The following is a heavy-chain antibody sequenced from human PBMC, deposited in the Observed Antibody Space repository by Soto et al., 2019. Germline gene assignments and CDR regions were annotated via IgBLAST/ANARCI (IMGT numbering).Heavy chain of an antibody. CDR1: GFTFSSYG. CDR2: IWYDGSNK. J-gene: IGHJ3*02. Sequence: GGSLRLSCAASGFTFSSYGMHWVRQAPGKGLEWVAVIWYDGSNKYYADSVKGRFTISRDNSKNTLYLQMNSLRAEDTAVYYCKTGTTLDEGNPNAFDIWGQGTMVTVSS. V-gene: IGHV3-33*01. CDR3: KTGTTLDEGNPNAFDI. D-gene: IGHD1-7*01.